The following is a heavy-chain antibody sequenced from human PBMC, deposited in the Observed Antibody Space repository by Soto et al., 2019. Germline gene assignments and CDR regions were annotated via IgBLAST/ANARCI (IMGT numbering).Heavy chain of an antibody. CDR3: AGCPQNCITTSPCCLFFDY. Sequence: ASVKVSCKASGYTFSNYGIHWVRQAPGQRLDWMGLINAGNGNTKYSQKFQGRVTLTRDTSASTAYMELSSLRSEDTAVYYCAGCPQNCITTSPCCLFFDYWGQGTLVTVSS. D-gene: IGHD2-2*01. CDR2: INAGNGNT. CDR1: GYTFSNYG. V-gene: IGHV1-3*01. J-gene: IGHJ4*02.